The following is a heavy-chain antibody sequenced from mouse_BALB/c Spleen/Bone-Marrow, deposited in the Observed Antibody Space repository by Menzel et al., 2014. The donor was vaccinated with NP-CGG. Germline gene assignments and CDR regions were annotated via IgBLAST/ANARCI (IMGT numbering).Heavy chain of an antibody. Sequence: EVKVVESGGGLVKPGGSLKLSCAASGFAFSSYDMSWVRQTPEKRLEWVAYISSGGGSTYYPDTVKGRFTISSDNAKNTLYLQSSGLKSENTPMYYCARPLYCYRSSPFYAMDYWGQGTSVTVSS. J-gene: IGHJ4*01. CDR3: ARPLYCYRSSPFYAMDY. V-gene: IGHV5-12-1*01. CDR2: ISSGGGST. D-gene: IGHD1-1*01. CDR1: GFAFSSYD.